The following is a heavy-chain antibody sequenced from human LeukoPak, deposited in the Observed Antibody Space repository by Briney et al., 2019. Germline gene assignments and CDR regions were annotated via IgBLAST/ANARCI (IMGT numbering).Heavy chain of an antibody. CDR1: RYTFTDYY. CDR3: ARGGLPDQKYSYGYDFDY. J-gene: IGHJ4*02. D-gene: IGHD5-18*01. V-gene: IGHV1-2*02. Sequence: ASVKVSCKASRYTFTDYYMHWVRQAPGQGLEWMGWINPNSGGTNYAQKFQGRVTMTRDTSISTAYMELSRLRSDDTAVYYCARGGLPDQKYSYGYDFDYWGQGTLVTDSS. CDR2: INPNSGGT.